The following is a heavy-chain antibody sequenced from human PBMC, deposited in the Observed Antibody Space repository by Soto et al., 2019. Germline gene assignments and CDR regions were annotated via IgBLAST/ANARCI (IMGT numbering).Heavy chain of an antibody. J-gene: IGHJ4*02. V-gene: IGHV1-18*01. CDR2: ISAYNGNT. D-gene: IGHD3-16*02. Sequence: ASVKVSCKASGYTFTSYGISWVRQAPGQGLEWMGWISAYNGNTNYAQKLQGRVTMTTDTSTSTAYMELRSLRSDDTAVYYCARDRTSRDYIWGSYRFMDDYWGQGTLVTVSS. CDR3: ARDRTSRDYIWGSYRFMDDY. CDR1: GYTFTSYG.